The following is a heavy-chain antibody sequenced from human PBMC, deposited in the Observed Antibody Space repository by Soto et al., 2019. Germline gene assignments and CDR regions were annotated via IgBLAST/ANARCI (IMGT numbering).Heavy chain of an antibody. D-gene: IGHD2-2*01. Sequence: SETLSRTCTVSGGSISSSSYYWGWIRQPPGKGLEWIGYIFYSGSTNYNPSLKSRVTISVDTSKNQFSLKLTSVTAADTAVYYCARTYCGTATCYDFFDYWGQGTLVTVSS. CDR3: ARTYCGTATCYDFFDY. CDR2: IFYSGST. J-gene: IGHJ4*02. V-gene: IGHV4-61*05. CDR1: GGSISSSSYY.